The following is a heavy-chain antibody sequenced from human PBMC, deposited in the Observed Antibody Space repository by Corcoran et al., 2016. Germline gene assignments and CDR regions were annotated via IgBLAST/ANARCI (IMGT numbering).Heavy chain of an antibody. CDR3: AKEQRGSGRDAFDI. D-gene: IGHD3-3*01. CDR1: GFTFSSYG. Sequence: QVQLVESGGGVVQPGRSLRLSCAASGFTFSSYGMHWVRQAPGKGLEWVAVISYDGSNKYYADSVKGRFTISRDNSKNTLYLQMNSLRAEDTAVYYCAKEQRGSGRDAFDIWGQGTMVTVSS. CDR2: ISYDGSNK. V-gene: IGHV3-30*18. J-gene: IGHJ3*02.